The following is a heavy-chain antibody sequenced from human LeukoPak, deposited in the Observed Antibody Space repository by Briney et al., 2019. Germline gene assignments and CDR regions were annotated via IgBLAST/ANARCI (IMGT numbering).Heavy chain of an antibody. V-gene: IGHV4-4*07. CDR1: GGSISPYY. J-gene: IGHJ4*02. D-gene: IGHD3-10*01. Sequence: SETLSLTCTVSGGSISPYYRNWIRQPAGKGLEWIGRLYVSGSTDYNPSLKSRVSISGDTSKNQFSLKLSSVTAADTAVYYCARDLSGSLYFDHWGQGTLVTVSS. CDR3: ARDLSGSLYFDH. CDR2: LYVSGST.